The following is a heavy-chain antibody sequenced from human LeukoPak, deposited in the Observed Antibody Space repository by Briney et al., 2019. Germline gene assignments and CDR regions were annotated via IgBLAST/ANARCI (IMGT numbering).Heavy chain of an antibody. Sequence: GGSLRLSCAASGFSISGYAMSWVRQAPGKGLEWVSGINSNGKTYNSDSVKGRFTISRDNSKNTLYLQMNSLRVEDTAVYYCAKDQVGWTSSRFDPWGQGTVVTVSS. CDR3: AKDQVGWTSSRFDP. CDR2: INSNGKT. D-gene: IGHD6-6*01. V-gene: IGHV3-23*01. CDR1: GFSISGYA. J-gene: IGHJ5*02.